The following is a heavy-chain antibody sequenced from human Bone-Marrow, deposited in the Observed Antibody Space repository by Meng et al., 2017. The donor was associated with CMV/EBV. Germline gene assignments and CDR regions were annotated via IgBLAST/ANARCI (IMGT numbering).Heavy chain of an antibody. J-gene: IGHJ4*02. CDR1: GTFSGYA. V-gene: IGHV1-69*17. CDR2: IVANFGLT. Sequence: GTFSGYAISWVRQAPGQGLEWMGGIVANFGLTNYAQKFLGRVTFIADKSTNTAYMELSSLRSEDTAVYYCAREESHIAAAGTYYIDYWGQGTLVTVSS. D-gene: IGHD6-13*01. CDR3: AREESHIAAAGTYYIDY.